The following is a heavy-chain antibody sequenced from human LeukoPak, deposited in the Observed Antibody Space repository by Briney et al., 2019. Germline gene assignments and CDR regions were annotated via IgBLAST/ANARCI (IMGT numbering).Heavy chain of an antibody. CDR1: GFAFSNYA. D-gene: IGHD5-12*01. CDR3: AKGAGYSGYDYPDY. V-gene: IGHV3-23*01. CDR2: ISGSGYST. Sequence: GGSLRLSCAASGFAFSNYAMSWVRHAPGKGLEWVSAISGSGYSTYYADSVKGRFTISRDNSKNTLYLQMNSLRVEDTAVYYCAKGAGYSGYDYPDYWGQGTLVTVSS. J-gene: IGHJ4*02.